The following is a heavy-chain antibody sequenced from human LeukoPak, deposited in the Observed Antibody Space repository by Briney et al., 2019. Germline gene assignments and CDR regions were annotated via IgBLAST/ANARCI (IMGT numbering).Heavy chain of an antibody. CDR3: AKDQYYYDSSGYYYPAFDY. CDR2: ISYDGSNK. J-gene: IGHJ4*02. CDR1: GFTFSSYG. D-gene: IGHD3-22*01. Sequence: PGGSLRLSCAASGFTFSSYGMHWVRQAPGKGLEWVAVISYDGSNKYYADSVKGRFTISRDNSKNTLYLQMNSLRAEDTAVYYCAKDQYYYDSSGYYYPAFDYWGQGTLVTVSS. V-gene: IGHV3-30*18.